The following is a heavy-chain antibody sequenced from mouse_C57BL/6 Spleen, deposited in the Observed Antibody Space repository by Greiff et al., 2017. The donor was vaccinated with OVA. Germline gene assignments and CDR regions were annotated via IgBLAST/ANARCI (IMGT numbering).Heavy chain of an antibody. CDR2: INPYNGGT. V-gene: IGHV1-19*01. CDR1: GYTFTDYY. CDR3: ARRGVYDGYPDY. Sequence: VQLKQSGPVLVKPGASVKMSCKASGYTFTDYYMNWVKQSHGKSLEWIGVINPYNGGTSYNQKFKGKATLTVDKSSSTAYMELNSLTSEDSAVYYCARRGVYDGYPDYWGQGTTLTVSS. J-gene: IGHJ2*01. D-gene: IGHD2-3*01.